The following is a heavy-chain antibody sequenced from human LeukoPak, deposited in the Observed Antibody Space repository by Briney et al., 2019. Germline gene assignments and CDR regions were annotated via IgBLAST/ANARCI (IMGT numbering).Heavy chain of an antibody. CDR2: VYYSGVT. D-gene: IGHD2-15*01. J-gene: IGHJ4*02. CDR3: ARLSLHCSGGSCYRGAFDS. V-gene: IGHV4-59*08. Sequence: PSETLSLTCSVSGGYLSGYYWNWIRQPPGKGLEWIAYVYYSGVTSYNPSLKSRVAISIDTSKNQFSLNLSSVTAADTAVYYCARLSLHCSGGSCYRGAFDSWGQGTLVTVSS. CDR1: GGYLSGYY.